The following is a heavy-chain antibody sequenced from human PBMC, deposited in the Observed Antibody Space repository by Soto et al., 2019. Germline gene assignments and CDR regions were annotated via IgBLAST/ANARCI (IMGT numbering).Heavy chain of an antibody. D-gene: IGHD4-4*01. Sequence: GGALRLSCAASGFTFSSYAMSWVRQAPGKGLEWVSAISGSGGSTYYADSVKGRFTISRDNSKNTLYLQMNSLRAEDTAVYYCAKGARASNNRYYYYYGMDVWGQGTTVTVSS. V-gene: IGHV3-23*01. CDR3: AKGARASNNRYYYYYGMDV. CDR1: GFTFSSYA. J-gene: IGHJ6*02. CDR2: ISGSGGST.